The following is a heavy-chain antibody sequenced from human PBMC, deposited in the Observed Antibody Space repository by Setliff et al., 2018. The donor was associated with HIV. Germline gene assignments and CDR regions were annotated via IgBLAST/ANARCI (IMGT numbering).Heavy chain of an antibody. CDR2: IANGMNT. Sequence: LRLSCAASGFSFSNYAMTWVRQAPGKGLEWVSTIANGMNTYYADSVRGRFTISRDNSKNTLYLQMNSLRAEDTAKYYCALRQRGGLVGAGNAFDIWGQGTMVTVSS. CDR3: ALRQRGGLVGAGNAFDI. V-gene: IGHV3-23*01. CDR1: GFSFSNYA. D-gene: IGHD1-26*01. J-gene: IGHJ3*02.